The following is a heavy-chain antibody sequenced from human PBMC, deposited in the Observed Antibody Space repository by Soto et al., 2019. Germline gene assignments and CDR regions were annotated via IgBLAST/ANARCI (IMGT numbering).Heavy chain of an antibody. V-gene: IGHV1-8*01. CDR2: MNPNSGNT. D-gene: IGHD4-17*01. CDR3: ARTLYGDNVDY. J-gene: IGHJ4*02. CDR1: GYTFTSYE. Sequence: GASVKVSCKASGYTFTSYEINCARPATGQGLEWMGWMNPNSGNTGYAQKFQGRVTMTRNTSISTAYMELSSLRSEDTAVYYCARTLYGDNVDYWGQGTLVTVSS.